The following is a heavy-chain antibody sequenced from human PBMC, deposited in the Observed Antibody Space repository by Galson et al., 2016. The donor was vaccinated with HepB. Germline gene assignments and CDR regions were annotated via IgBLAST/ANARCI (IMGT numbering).Heavy chain of an antibody. CDR1: GFSFSTSW. CDR2: IKEDGSDK. V-gene: IGHV3-7*01. CDR3: ARGRGPTD. D-gene: IGHD3-10*01. J-gene: IGHJ4*02. Sequence: SLRLSCAASGFSFSTSWMNWVRQAPGKGLEWVANIKEDGSDKNYVDSVKGRFTISRDNGKNSLYPQMNSLRAEDTAVYYCARGRGPTDWGQGTLVTVSS.